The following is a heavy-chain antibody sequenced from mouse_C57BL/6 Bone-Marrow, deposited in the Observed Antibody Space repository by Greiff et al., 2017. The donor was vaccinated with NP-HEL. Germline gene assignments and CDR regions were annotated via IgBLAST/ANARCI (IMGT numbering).Heavy chain of an antibody. Sequence: EVQLVESGPELVKPGASVKIPCKASGYTFTDYNMDWVKQSHGKSLEWIGDINPNNGGTIYNQKFKGKATLTVDKSSSTAYMELRSLTSEDTAVYYCAREGVYYYGSSFYFDYWGQGTTLTVSS. J-gene: IGHJ2*01. CDR2: INPNNGGT. CDR3: AREGVYYYGSSFYFDY. D-gene: IGHD1-1*01. CDR1: GYTFTDYN. V-gene: IGHV1-18*01.